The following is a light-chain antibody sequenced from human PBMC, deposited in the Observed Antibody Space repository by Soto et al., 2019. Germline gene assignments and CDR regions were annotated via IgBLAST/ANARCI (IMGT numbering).Light chain of an antibody. J-gene: IGKJ4*01. Sequence: EIVLTQSPATLSLSPGERATLSCRASKSVRSYLAWYQQKPGQAPRLLIYDVSNKATGIPARFSGSGSGTDFTLTISILEPEDFAVYYCQQRSDWPPAFGGGTKVEIK. V-gene: IGKV3-11*01. CDR2: DVS. CDR1: KSVRSY. CDR3: QQRSDWPPA.